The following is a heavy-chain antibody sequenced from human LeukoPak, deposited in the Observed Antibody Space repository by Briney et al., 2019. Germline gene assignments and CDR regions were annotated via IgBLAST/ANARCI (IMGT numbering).Heavy chain of an antibody. J-gene: IGHJ6*03. D-gene: IGHD6-6*01. CDR1: GFTVSSNY. V-gene: IGHV3-66*02. CDR2: IYSGGST. CDR3: ARENGGSSSSHYYYYYYMDV. Sequence: HTGGSLRLSCAASGFTVSSNYMSWVRQAPGKGLEWVSVIYSGGSTYYADSVKGRFTISRDNSKNTLYLQMNSLRAEDTAVYYCARENGGSSSSHYYYYYYMDVWGKGTTVTVSS.